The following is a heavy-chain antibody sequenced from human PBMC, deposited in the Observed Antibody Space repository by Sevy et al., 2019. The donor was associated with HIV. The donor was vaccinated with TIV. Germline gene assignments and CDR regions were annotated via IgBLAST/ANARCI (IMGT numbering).Heavy chain of an antibody. CDR3: VRHIDSRRMSWLDT. CDR2: IYYSGTT. CDR1: NASISSSSYY. Sequence: SETLSLTCSVSNASISSSSYYWGWVRQPPGKALEWIGIIYYSGTTYYSPSHKSRVTISVDTSKNQFFLDLRSMTATDTAVYYCVRHIDSRRMSWLDTWGQGILVTVSS. J-gene: IGHJ5*02. D-gene: IGHD2-15*01. V-gene: IGHV4-39*01.